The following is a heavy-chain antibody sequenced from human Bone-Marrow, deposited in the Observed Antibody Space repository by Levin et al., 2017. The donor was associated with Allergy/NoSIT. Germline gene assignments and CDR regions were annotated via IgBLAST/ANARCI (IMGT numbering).Heavy chain of an antibody. J-gene: IGHJ6*02. CDR3: ARSVVVPAAMGMWYYYYGMDV. V-gene: IGHV1-8*01. CDR2: MNPNSGNT. Sequence: ASVKVSCKASGYTFTSYDINWVRQATGQGLEWMGWMNPNSGNTGYAQKFQGRVTMTRNTSISTAYMELSSLRSEDTAVYYCARSVVVPAAMGMWYYYYGMDVWGQGTTVTVSS. CDR1: GYTFTSYD. D-gene: IGHD2-2*01.